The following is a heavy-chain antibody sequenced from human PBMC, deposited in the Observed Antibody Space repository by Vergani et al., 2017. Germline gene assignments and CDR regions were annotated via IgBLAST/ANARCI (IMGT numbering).Heavy chain of an antibody. CDR1: GGTFSSYA. CDR2: IIPIFGTA. V-gene: IGHV1-69*12. CDR3: AGTAARSYYYYYYGMDV. J-gene: IGHJ6*04. D-gene: IGHD2-2*01. Sequence: QVQLVQSGAEVKKPGSSVKVSCKASGGTFSSYAISWVRQAPGQGLEWMGGIIPIFGTANYAQKFQGRVTITADESTSTAYMELSSLRSEDTAVYYCAGTAARSYYYYYYGMDVWGKGTTVTVSS.